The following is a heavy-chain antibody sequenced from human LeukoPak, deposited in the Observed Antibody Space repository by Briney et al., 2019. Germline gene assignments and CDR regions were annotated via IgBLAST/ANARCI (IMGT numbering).Heavy chain of an antibody. CDR1: GYTFTSYY. Sequence: GASVKVSCKASGYTFTSYYMHWVRQAPGQGLEWMGIINPSGGSTSYAQKFQGRVTMTRDTSTSTVYMELSSLRSEDTAVYYCARRDYDFWSGLSYYFDYWGQGTLVTVSS. D-gene: IGHD3-3*01. J-gene: IGHJ4*02. V-gene: IGHV1-46*03. CDR2: INPSGGST. CDR3: ARRDYDFWSGLSYYFDY.